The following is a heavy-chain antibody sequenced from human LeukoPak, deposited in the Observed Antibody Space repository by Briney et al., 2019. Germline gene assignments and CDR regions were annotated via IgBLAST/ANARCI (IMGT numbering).Heavy chain of an antibody. CDR3: ARAIAVADMNWFDP. Sequence: ASVKVSCKASGYTFTGYYMHWVRQAPGQGLEWMGWINPNSGGTNYAQKFQGRVTMTRDTSISTAYMELSRLRSDDTAVYYCARAIAVADMNWFDPWGQGTLVTVSS. CDR1: GYTFTGYY. J-gene: IGHJ5*02. D-gene: IGHD6-19*01. V-gene: IGHV1-2*02. CDR2: INPNSGGT.